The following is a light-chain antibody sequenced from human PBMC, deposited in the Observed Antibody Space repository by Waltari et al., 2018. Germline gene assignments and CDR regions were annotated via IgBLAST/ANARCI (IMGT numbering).Light chain of an antibody. J-gene: IGLJ3*02. CDR1: ISAVTSFNS. V-gene: IGLV2-14*03. CDR3: ASYTTSNNRV. CDR2: DVT. Sequence: QSALTQPASVSGSPGQSITISCTATISAVTSFNSVSWYQRHSGKAPKLLIFDVTNRPSGTSNRFSGSKSGNTASLTISGLQAEDEADYFCASYTTSNNRVFGGGTRLTVL.